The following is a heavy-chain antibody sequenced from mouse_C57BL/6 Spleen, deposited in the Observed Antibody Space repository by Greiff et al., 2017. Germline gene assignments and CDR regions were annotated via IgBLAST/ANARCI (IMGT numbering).Heavy chain of an antibody. Sequence: QVQLQQSGPELVKPGASVKISCKASGYAFSSSWMNWVKQRPGKGLEWIGRIYPGDGDTNYNGKVKGKATLTADKSSSTAYMQLSSLTSEDSAVYFCARRGHYAMDYWGQGTSGTVSS. CDR1: GYAFSSSW. J-gene: IGHJ4*01. CDR2: IYPGDGDT. CDR3: ARRGHYAMDY. V-gene: IGHV1-82*01.